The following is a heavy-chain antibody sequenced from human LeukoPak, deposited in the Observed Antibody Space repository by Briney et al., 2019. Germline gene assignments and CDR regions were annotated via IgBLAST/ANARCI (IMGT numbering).Heavy chain of an antibody. CDR2: INPSGGST. Sequence: ASVKVSCKASGYTFTSYYMHWVRQAPGQGLEWMGIINPSGGSTSYAQKFQGRVTMTRDTSTSTFYMELSSLRSEDTAVYYCARDPFYSKWEQHNWFDPWGERTLVTVSS. D-gene: IGHD1-26*01. V-gene: IGHV1-46*01. CDR3: ARDPFYSKWEQHNWFDP. CDR1: GYTFTSYY. J-gene: IGHJ5*02.